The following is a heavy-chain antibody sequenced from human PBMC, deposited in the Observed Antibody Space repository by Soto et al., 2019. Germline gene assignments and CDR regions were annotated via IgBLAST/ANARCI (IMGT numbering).Heavy chain of an antibody. J-gene: IGHJ4*02. CDR3: ASNLRLSTNPFDY. Sequence: GGSLRLSCAASGFTVSSNYMSWVRQAPGKGLEWVSVIYSGGSTYYADSVKGRFTISRDNSKNTLYLQMNSLRAEDTAVYYCASNLRLSTNPFDYWGQGTLVTVSS. D-gene: IGHD5-12*01. CDR1: GFTVSSNY. V-gene: IGHV3-66*01. CDR2: IYSGGST.